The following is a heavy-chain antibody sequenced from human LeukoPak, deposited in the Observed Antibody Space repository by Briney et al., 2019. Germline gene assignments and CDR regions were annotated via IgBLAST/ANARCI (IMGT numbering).Heavy chain of an antibody. J-gene: IGHJ5*02. Sequence: PGGSLRLSCAASGFTFSSYSMNWVRQAPGKGLEWVANIRPDGSDKYYVDSVKGRFTISRDNGQNSLYLQMSSLRAEDSAVFYCGRWGVNTGLDRWGQGTLVTVSS. CDR1: GFTFSSYS. V-gene: IGHV3-7*01. D-gene: IGHD3-10*01. CDR2: IRPDGSDK. CDR3: GRWGVNTGLDR.